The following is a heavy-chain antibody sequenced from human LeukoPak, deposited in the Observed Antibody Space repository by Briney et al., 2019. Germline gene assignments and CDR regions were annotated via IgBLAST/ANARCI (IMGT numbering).Heavy chain of an antibody. CDR1: GGSFSGYY. D-gene: IGHD3-22*01. Sequence: SETLSLTCAVYGGSFSGYYWSWIRQPPGKGLEWIGEINHSGSTNYNPSLKSRVTISVDTSKNQFSLKLSSVTAADTAVYYCARASDRYYDSSGYFKVWGQGTLVTVSS. J-gene: IGHJ4*02. CDR2: INHSGST. V-gene: IGHV4-34*01. CDR3: ARASDRYYDSSGYFKV.